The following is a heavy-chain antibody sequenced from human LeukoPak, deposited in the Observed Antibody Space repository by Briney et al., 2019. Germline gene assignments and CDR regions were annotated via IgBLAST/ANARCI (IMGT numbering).Heavy chain of an antibody. CDR3: ARVLYDSSGDAFDI. Sequence: GGSLRLSCAASGFTLSSYEMNWVRQAPGKGLEWVSYISSSGSTIYYADSVKGRFTISRDNAKNSLYLQMNSLRAEDTAVYYCARVLYDSSGDAFDIWGQGTMVTVSS. V-gene: IGHV3-48*03. J-gene: IGHJ3*02. D-gene: IGHD3-22*01. CDR2: ISSSGSTI. CDR1: GFTLSSYE.